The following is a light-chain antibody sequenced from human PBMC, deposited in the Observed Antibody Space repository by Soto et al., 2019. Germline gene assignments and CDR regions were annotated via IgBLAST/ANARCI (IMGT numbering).Light chain of an antibody. CDR3: QQYFNLYT. J-gene: IGKJ2*01. CDR1: QSVNNK. CDR2: GAS. Sequence: EIVMTQSPATLSVSPGERATLSCRASQSVNNKLAWYQQKPGQAPRLLIYGASTRATGIPARFSGSGSGTEFTLTISSVQSEDFAVYYCQQYFNLYTFGQGTKLEIK. V-gene: IGKV3D-15*01.